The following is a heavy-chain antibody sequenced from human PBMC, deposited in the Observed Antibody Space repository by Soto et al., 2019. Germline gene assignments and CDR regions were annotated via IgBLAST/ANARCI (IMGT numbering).Heavy chain of an antibody. V-gene: IGHV3-48*01. CDR1: GFIFSAYS. J-gene: IGHJ4*02. CDR2: IAGGGVRT. CDR3: ARASSYAFDY. D-gene: IGHD2-2*01. Sequence: DVQLVESGGGLVQPGESLRLSCAASGFIFSAYSMNWVRQTPGKGLEWIAHIAGGGVRTYYAESVKGRFTISRDRGKNFLYLQMYGLNGEDSGTYYCARASSYAFDYWGQGALVTVSS.